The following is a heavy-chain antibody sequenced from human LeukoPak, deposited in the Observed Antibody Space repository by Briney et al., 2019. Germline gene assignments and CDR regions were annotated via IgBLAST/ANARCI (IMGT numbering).Heavy chain of an antibody. CDR1: GGSISSYY. Sequence: SETLSLTCTVSGGSISSYYWSWIRQPPGKGLEWIGYIYYSGSTNYNPSFKSRVTISVDTSKNQFSLKLSSVTAADTAVYYCARSRDGYNFGYWGQGTLVTVSS. CDR3: ARSRDGYNFGY. V-gene: IGHV4-59*08. J-gene: IGHJ4*02. D-gene: IGHD5-12*01. CDR2: IYYSGST.